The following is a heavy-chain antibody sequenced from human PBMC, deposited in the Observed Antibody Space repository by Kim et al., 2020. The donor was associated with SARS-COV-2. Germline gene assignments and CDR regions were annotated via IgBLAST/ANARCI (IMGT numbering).Heavy chain of an antibody. CDR2: ISDGGDDR. D-gene: IGHD3-10*01. J-gene: IGHJ4*02. CDR3: AKELAGSGSYDRFND. V-gene: IGHV3-23*01. Sequence: GGSLRLSCATSGFTFKSYAIGWVRQAPGKGLEWVSGISDGGDDRCYTASVKGRFSISRDNSKNMMLLEMSSLRADDTAVYYCAKELAGSGSYDRFNDWGQGTLVTVSS. CDR1: GFTFKSYA.